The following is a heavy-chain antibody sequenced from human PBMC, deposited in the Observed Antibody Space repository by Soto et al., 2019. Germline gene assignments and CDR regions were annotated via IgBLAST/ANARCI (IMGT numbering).Heavy chain of an antibody. V-gene: IGHV3-23*01. CDR2: ISGSGGST. J-gene: IGHJ4*02. D-gene: IGHD6-13*01. Sequence: HPGGSLRVSCAASGFTFSSYAMSWVRQSPGKGLEWVSAISGSGGSTYYADSVKGRFTIPRDNSKNTLYLQMNSLRAEDTAVYYCAKAEYSSSVPVDYWGQGTLVTVSS. CDR1: GFTFSSYA. CDR3: AKAEYSSSVPVDY.